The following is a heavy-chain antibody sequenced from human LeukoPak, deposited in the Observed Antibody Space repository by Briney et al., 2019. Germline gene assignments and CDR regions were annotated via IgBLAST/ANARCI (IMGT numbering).Heavy chain of an antibody. D-gene: IGHD6-19*01. CDR3: AKDGTVAGDLDY. Sequence: AGGSLRLSCAASGFTFSNYGMHWVRQAPGKGLEWVALIWYDGSNKYYTDSVKGRLTISRDNSKDTLFLQMNSLRAEDTAVYYCAKDGTVAGDLDYWGQGTLVTVSS. J-gene: IGHJ4*02. V-gene: IGHV3-33*06. CDR2: IWYDGSNK. CDR1: GFTFSNYG.